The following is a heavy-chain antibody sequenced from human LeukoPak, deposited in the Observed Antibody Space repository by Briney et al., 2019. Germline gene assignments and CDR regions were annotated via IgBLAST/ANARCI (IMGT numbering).Heavy chain of an antibody. D-gene: IGHD1-7*01. V-gene: IGHV3-21*01. CDR1: GFTFSSYS. Sequence: NPGGSLRLSCAASGFTFSSYSFNWVRQAPGKGLKWVSSISGSSDYISYADSVKGRFTISRDNAKNSLYLQMNSLRAEDTAVYYCARDLARAGTTDPFVKWGQGTLVTVSS. CDR2: ISGSSDYI. J-gene: IGHJ4*02. CDR3: ARDLARAGTTDPFVK.